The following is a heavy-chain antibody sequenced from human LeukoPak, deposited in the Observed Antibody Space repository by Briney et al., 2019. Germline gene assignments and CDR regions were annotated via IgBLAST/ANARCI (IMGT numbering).Heavy chain of an antibody. CDR1: GGTFSSYA. CDR2: VIPIFGTA. V-gene: IGHV1-69*13. Sequence: SVTVSCKASGGTFSSYAISWVRQAPGQGLEWMGGVIPIFGTANYAQKFQGRVTITADESTCTAYMELSSLRSEDTAVYYCAPTFWSGYHNWFDPWGQGTLVTVSS. CDR3: APTFWSGYHNWFDP. J-gene: IGHJ5*02. D-gene: IGHD3-3*01.